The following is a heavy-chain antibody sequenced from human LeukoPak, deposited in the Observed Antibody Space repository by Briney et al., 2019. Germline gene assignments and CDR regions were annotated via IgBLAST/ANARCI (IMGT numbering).Heavy chain of an antibody. Sequence: ASVKVSCKASGYTFTSYGISWVRQAPGQGLEWMGWISAYSGNTNYAQKFQGRVTITADESTSTAYMELSSLRSEDTAVYYCARDLIDSSGYWYAFDIWGQGTMVTVSS. J-gene: IGHJ3*02. CDR1: GYTFTSYG. V-gene: IGHV1-18*01. D-gene: IGHD3-22*01. CDR3: ARDLIDSSGYWYAFDI. CDR2: ISAYSGNT.